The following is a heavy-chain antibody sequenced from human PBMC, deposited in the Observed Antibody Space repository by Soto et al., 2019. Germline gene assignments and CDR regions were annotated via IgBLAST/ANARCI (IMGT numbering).Heavy chain of an antibody. Sequence: GGSLRLSCAASGFTFSSFGMNWVRQAPGKGLEWVSSISKSSGDTYYADSMKGRFTISRDNAKNSLYLQMNSLRAEDTAVYYCARPGSSRGSRYYYGMDVWGQGTTVTVSS. V-gene: IGHV3-21*01. D-gene: IGHD2-2*01. CDR2: ISKSSGDT. J-gene: IGHJ6*02. CDR1: GFTFSSFG. CDR3: ARPGSSRGSRYYYGMDV.